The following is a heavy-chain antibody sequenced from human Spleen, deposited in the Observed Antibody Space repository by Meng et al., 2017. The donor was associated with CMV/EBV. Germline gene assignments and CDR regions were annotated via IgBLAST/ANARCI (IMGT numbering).Heavy chain of an antibody. CDR3: AQNTIVVIPLARSYGMDV. V-gene: IGHV3-74*01. J-gene: IGHJ6*02. D-gene: IGHD2-15*01. CDR2: INTDGRNV. Sequence: GGSLRLSCAGSGFIFSSYWIHWVRQAPGKGLVWISRINTDGRNVIYADSVKGRFTVSRDNAKHTLYVQMNSLRVEDTGIYYCAQNTIVVIPLARSYGMDVWGQGTTVTVSS. CDR1: GFIFSSYW.